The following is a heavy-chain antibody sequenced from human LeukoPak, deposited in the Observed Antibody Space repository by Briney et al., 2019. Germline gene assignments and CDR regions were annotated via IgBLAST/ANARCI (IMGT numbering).Heavy chain of an antibody. Sequence: GGSLRLSCAASGFTFSCCGMHWVRQAPGKGLEWVALVWYDGSNKYYADSVKGRFTISRDNSKNTLYLQINSLRAEDTAVYYCARLFDDRMGRHDYWGQGTPVTVSS. CDR3: ARLFDDRMGRHDY. J-gene: IGHJ4*02. D-gene: IGHD3-10*02. CDR1: GFTFSCCG. CDR2: VWYDGSNK. V-gene: IGHV3-33*01.